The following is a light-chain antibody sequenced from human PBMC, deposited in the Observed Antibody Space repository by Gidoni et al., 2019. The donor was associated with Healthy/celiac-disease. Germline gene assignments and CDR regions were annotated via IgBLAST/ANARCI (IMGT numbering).Light chain of an antibody. CDR3: SSYTSSSGV. CDR2: DVS. J-gene: IGLJ2*01. Sequence: QSALTQTASVSGSPGQSTTISCTGTSSDVGGYNYVSWYQQHPGKAPKLMIYDVSNRPSGVSNRFSGSESGNTASLTISGLQAEDEADYYCSSYTSSSGVFGGGTKLTVL. V-gene: IGLV2-14*03. CDR1: SSDVGGYNY.